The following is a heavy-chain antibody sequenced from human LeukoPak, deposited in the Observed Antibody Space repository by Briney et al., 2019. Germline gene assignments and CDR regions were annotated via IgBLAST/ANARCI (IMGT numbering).Heavy chain of an antibody. Sequence: GGSLRPSCAASGFTFSSYWMHWVRQAPGKGLVWVSRINTDGSSTSYADSVKGRFTISRDNAKNTLYLQMNSLRAEDTAVYYCARDRFLEWPDPNAFDIWGQGTMVTVSS. J-gene: IGHJ3*02. D-gene: IGHD3-3*01. V-gene: IGHV3-74*01. CDR2: INTDGSST. CDR3: ARDRFLEWPDPNAFDI. CDR1: GFTFSSYW.